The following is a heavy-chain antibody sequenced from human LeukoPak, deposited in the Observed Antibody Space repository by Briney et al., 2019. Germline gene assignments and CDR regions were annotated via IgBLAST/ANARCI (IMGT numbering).Heavy chain of an antibody. Sequence: GASVKVSCKASGYTFTSYGISWVRQAPGQGLEWMGWISAYNGNTSYAQKFQGRVTMTRDTSTSTVYMELSSLRSEDTAVYYCARDPNSGSSSFRYFDYWGQGTLVTVSS. V-gene: IGHV1-18*01. CDR2: ISAYNGNT. J-gene: IGHJ4*02. CDR1: GYTFTSYG. D-gene: IGHD6-13*01. CDR3: ARDPNSGSSSFRYFDY.